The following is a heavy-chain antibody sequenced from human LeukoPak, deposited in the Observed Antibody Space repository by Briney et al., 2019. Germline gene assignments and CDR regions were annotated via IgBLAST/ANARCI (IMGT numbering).Heavy chain of an antibody. CDR2: ISGSGGST. Sequence: GGSLRLSCAASGFTFSSYAMSWVRQAPGKGLEWVSAISGSGGSTYYADSVKGRFTISRDNSKNTLYLQMNSLRAEDTAVYYCAKGIGQANVVVTAITDYWGHGTLVTVSS. CDR3: AKGIGQANVVVTAITDY. V-gene: IGHV3-23*01. CDR1: GFTFSSYA. J-gene: IGHJ4*01. D-gene: IGHD2-21*02.